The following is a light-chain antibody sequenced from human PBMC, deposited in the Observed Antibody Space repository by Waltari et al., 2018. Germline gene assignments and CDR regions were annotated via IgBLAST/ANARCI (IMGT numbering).Light chain of an antibody. J-gene: IGLJ1*01. Sequence: QSVLTQPPSASGTPGQTVTISCSGTNSNIGRNSVFWYQQLPGTASNLHIHRSNQRPSRVPDRFSGPTSGTSASLAIRGLRSEDEADYYCAAWDDSLSVSYVFGSGTKVTV. CDR2: RSN. CDR1: NSNIGRNS. CDR3: AAWDDSLSVSYV. V-gene: IGLV1-47*01.